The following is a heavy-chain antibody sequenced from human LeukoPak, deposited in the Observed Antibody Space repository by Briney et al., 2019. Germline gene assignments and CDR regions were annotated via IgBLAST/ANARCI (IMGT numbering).Heavy chain of an antibody. V-gene: IGHV3-73*01. D-gene: IGHD3-22*01. CDR3: TRQADYYDSSGPVDY. CDR1: GFTFSGSA. Sequence: GGSLRLSCAASGFTFSGSAMHWVRQVSGKGLEWVGRIRSKANSYATAYAASVKGRFTISRDDSKNTAYLQMNSLKTEDTAVYYCTRQADYYDSSGPVDYWGQGTLVTVSS. J-gene: IGHJ4*02. CDR2: IRSKANSYAT.